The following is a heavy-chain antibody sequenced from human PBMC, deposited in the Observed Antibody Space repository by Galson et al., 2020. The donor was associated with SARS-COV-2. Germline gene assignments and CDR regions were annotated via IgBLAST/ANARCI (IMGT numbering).Heavy chain of an antibody. CDR2: ISYDGSNK. CDR1: GFTFSSYA. Sequence: GGSLRLSCAASGFTFSSYAMHWVRQAPGKGLEWVAVISYDGSNKYYADSVKGRFTISRENAKNSLYLQMNSLRAGDTAVYYCARAGQDYDSSGYYFSRIYYYYYMDVWGKGTTVTVSS. J-gene: IGHJ6*03. CDR3: ARAGQDYDSSGYYFSRIYYYYYMDV. D-gene: IGHD3-22*01. V-gene: IGHV3-30*14.